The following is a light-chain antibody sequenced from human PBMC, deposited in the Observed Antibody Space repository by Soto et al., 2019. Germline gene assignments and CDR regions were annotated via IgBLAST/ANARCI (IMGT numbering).Light chain of an antibody. J-gene: IGLJ1*01. CDR1: SSDVGSYNL. CDR3: CSYAGSGTFV. Sequence: QSVLTQPASVSGSPGQSTTISCTGTSSDVGSYNLVTWYQQHPGKAPKLMIYEASKRPSGVSSRFSGSKSGNTASLTISGLQAEDEADYYCCSYAGSGTFVFGVGTKVTVL. V-gene: IGLV2-23*01. CDR2: EAS.